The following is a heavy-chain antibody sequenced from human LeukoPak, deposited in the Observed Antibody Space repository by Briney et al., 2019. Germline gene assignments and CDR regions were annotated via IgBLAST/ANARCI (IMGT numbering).Heavy chain of an antibody. Sequence: GGSLRLSFAASGFTVSSNYMSWVRQAPGKGLEWVSVIYSGGSTYYADSVKGRFTISRDNSKNTLYLQMNSLRAEDTAVYYCASWGPAAYCSNGSCSWGQGTLVTVSS. J-gene: IGHJ5*02. CDR3: ASWGPAAYCSNGSCS. V-gene: IGHV3-53*01. CDR2: IYSGGST. D-gene: IGHD2-15*01. CDR1: GFTVSSNY.